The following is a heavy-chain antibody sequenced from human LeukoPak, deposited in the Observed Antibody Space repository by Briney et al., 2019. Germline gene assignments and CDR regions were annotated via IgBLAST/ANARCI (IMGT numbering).Heavy chain of an antibody. J-gene: IGHJ2*01. CDR1: GGSISSYY. CDR3: ARTEYQLLDWYFDL. CDR2: IYYSGST. V-gene: IGHV4-59*08. D-gene: IGHD2-2*01. Sequence: SETLSLTCTVSGGSISSYYWSWIRQPPGKGLEWIGYIYYSGSTNYNPSLKSRVTISVDTSKNQFSLKLSSVTAADTAVYYCARTEYQLLDWYFDLWGRGTLVTVSS.